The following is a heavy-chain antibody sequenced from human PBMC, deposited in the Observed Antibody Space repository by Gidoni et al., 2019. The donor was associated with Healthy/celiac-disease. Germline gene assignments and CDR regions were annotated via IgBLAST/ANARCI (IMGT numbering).Heavy chain of an antibody. CDR2: IYYSGST. CDR1: GGSLSSSSYY. Sequence: QLQLQESGPGLVKPSETLSLTCTVSGGSLSSSSYYWGWVRQPPGKGLEWIGSIYYSGSTYYNPSLKSRVTISVDTSKNQFSLKLSSVTAADTAVYYCARREYYYYGMDVWGQGTTVTVSS. CDR3: ARREYYYYGMDV. J-gene: IGHJ6*02. V-gene: IGHV4-39*01.